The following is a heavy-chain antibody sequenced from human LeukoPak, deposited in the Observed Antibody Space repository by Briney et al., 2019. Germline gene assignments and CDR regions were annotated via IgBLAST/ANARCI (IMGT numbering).Heavy chain of an antibody. CDR1: GFTFSSHG. D-gene: IGHD3-22*01. CDR2: IRSNSDGGTI. V-gene: IGHV3-15*07. CDR3: ATDFYDST. J-gene: IGHJ5*02. Sequence: PGRSLRLSCAASGFTFSSHGMHWVRQAPGKGLEWVGRIRSNSDGGTIDYAAPVKGRFTLSRDDSKTTLYLQMNSLQTEDTAVYYCATDFYDSTWGQGTLVTVSS.